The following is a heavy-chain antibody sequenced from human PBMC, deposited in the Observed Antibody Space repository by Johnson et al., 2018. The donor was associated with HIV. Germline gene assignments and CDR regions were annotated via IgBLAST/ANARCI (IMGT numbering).Heavy chain of an antibody. J-gene: IGHJ3*02. Sequence: VQLVESGGGLVQPGRSLRLSCAASGFTFDDYAMHWVRQAPGRGLEWVSRISWSSGNKGYADSVKGRFTISRDNAKNSLYLQMNDLRVYDTAVYLCVRGPVSGTYRSGIFDIWGQGTKVTVSS. D-gene: IGHD1-26*01. CDR1: GFTFDDYA. V-gene: IGHV3-9*01. CDR3: VRGPVSGTYRSGIFDI. CDR2: ISWSSGNK.